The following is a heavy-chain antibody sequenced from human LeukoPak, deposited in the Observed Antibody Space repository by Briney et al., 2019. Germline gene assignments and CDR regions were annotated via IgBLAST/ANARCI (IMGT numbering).Heavy chain of an antibody. Sequence: GSLRLSCATSGFTFSSFALAWVRQVPGKGLEWVSAISGSGDSTYYADSVKGRFTISRDNSKNTLYLQMNSLRAEDTAVYYCARSSGWYNYWGQGTLVTVSS. CDR1: GFTFSSFA. CDR3: ARSSGWYNY. D-gene: IGHD6-19*01. V-gene: IGHV3-23*01. J-gene: IGHJ4*02. CDR2: ISGSGDST.